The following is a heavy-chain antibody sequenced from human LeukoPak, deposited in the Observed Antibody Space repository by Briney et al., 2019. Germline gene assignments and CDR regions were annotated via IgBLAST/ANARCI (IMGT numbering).Heavy chain of an antibody. J-gene: IGHJ4*02. CDR2: IYPGDSDT. D-gene: IGHD3-10*01. CDR1: GYSFNSYW. V-gene: IGHV5-51*01. CDR3: ARWGYYGGNNHGYDY. Sequence: KVSCKGSGYSFNSYWIGWVRQMPGKGLEWMGIIYPGDSDTRYSPSFQGQVTISADKSISTTYLQWSSLKASDTAMYYCARWGYYGGNNHGYDYWGQGTLVTVSS.